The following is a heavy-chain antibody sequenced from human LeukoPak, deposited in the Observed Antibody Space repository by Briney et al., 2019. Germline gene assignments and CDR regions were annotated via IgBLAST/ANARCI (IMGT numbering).Heavy chain of an antibody. Sequence: SETLSLTCTVSGGSISSYYWSWIRQPAGKGLEWIGRIYTSGSTNYNPSLKSRVTTSVDTSKNQFSLKLSSVTAADTAVYYCARDRCSSTSCYFFWFDPWGQGTLVTVSS. CDR1: GGSISSYY. CDR3: ARDRCSSTSCYFFWFDP. D-gene: IGHD2-2*01. CDR2: IYTSGST. V-gene: IGHV4-4*07. J-gene: IGHJ5*02.